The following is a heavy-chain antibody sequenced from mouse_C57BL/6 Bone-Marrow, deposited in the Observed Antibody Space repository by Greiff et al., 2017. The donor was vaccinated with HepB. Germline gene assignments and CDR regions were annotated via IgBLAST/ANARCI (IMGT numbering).Heavy chain of an antibody. V-gene: IGHV5-12*01. CDR3: ERGHYGTRVDY. CDR1: GFTFSDYY. Sequence: EVHLVESGGGLVQPGGSLKLSCAASGFTFSDYYMYWVRQTPEKRLEWVAYISNGGGSTYYPDTVKGRFTISRDNAKNTLYLQMSRLKSEDTAMYYCERGHYGTRVDYWGQGTSVTVSS. CDR2: ISNGGGST. D-gene: IGHD1-1*02. J-gene: IGHJ4*01.